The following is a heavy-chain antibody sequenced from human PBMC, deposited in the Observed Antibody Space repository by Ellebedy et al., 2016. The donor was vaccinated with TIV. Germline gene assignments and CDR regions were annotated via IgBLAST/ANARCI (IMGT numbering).Heavy chain of an antibody. CDR1: GLTVRSNY. J-gene: IGHJ6*02. CDR3: ASLGIITPRTIPETLRTEAFYYGMGV. Sequence: GESLKISCAASGLTVRSNYMSWVRQAPGKGLEWVSVIYSGGSTHYADSVTGRFTISRDNSKNTLYLQMNSLRAENTAVYYCASLGIITPRTIPETLRTEAFYYGMGVWGQGTTVTVSS. D-gene: IGHD3-9*01. V-gene: IGHV3-66*01. CDR2: IYSGGST.